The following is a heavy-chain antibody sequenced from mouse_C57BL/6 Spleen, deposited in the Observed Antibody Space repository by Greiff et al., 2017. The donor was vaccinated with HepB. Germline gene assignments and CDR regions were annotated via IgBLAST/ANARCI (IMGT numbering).Heavy chain of an antibody. J-gene: IGHJ4*01. V-gene: IGHV7-3*01. CDR1: GFTFTDYY. CDR2: IRNKANGYTT. Sequence: EVQRVESGGGLVQPGGSLSLSCAASGFTFTDYYMSWVRQPPGKALEWLGFIRNKANGYTTEYSASVKGRFTISRDNSQSILYLQMNALRAEDSATYYCARYGRGMDYWGQGTSVTVSS. CDR3: ARYGRGMDY.